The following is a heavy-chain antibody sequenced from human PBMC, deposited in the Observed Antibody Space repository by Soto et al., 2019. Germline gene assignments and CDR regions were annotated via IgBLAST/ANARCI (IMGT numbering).Heavy chain of an antibody. CDR1: GFTFSSYA. V-gene: IGHV3-23*01. J-gene: IGHJ4*02. Sequence: EVQLLESGGGLVQPGGSLRLSCAASGFTFSSYAMSWVRQAPGKGLEWVSGISGSGGSTNYADSVKGRLTISRDNSKNTLYLQMNSLRAGDTAVYYCAKDHSSSWYLVFDCWGQGTLVTVSS. CDR3: AKDHSSSWYLVFDC. D-gene: IGHD6-13*01. CDR2: ISGSGGST.